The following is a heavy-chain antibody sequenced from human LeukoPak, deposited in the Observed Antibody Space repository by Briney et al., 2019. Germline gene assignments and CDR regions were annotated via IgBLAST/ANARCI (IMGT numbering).Heavy chain of an antibody. CDR1: GYSFTSYW. CDR2: IYPGDSDT. V-gene: IGHV5-51*01. CDR3: ARHSDRKDFCSVPNWFDP. J-gene: IGHJ5*02. D-gene: IGHD3-3*01. Sequence: GESLKISCKGSGYSFTSYWIGWVRQMPGKGLEWMGIIYPGDSDTRYSPSFQGQVTISADKSISTAYLQWSSLKASDTAMYYCARHSDRKDFCSVPNWFDPWGQGTLVTVSS.